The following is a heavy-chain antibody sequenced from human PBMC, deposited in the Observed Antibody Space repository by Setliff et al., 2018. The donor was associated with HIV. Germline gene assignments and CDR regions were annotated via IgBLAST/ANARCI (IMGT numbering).Heavy chain of an antibody. D-gene: IGHD3-3*01. CDR3: ARLQFLEGYFLDV. CDR1: GYNFASYW. V-gene: IGHV5-51*01. J-gene: IGHJ6*03. CDR2: IHPGDSNT. Sequence: PGESLKISCKGSGYNFASYWIGWVRQMPGKGLEWMGIIHPGDSNTKYSPSFQGQVTLSADKSIRTTYLQWSSLKASDTAMYYCARLQFLEGYFLDVWGTGTTVTVSS.